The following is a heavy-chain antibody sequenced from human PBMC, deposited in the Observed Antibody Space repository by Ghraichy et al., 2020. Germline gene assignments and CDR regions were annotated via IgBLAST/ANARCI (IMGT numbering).Heavy chain of an antibody. CDR3: ARAGLRSMEWLRWLDP. V-gene: IGHV4-30-4*01. Sequence: SETLSLTCTVSGDSINNGDYYWSWIRQAPGKGLEWIGYVYSSGSTYYNPSLKSRLTISVETSKNQFSLKLNSVTAADTAVYYCARAGLRSMEWLRWLDPWGQGTRVTVSS. CDR2: VYSSGST. CDR1: GDSINNGDYY. D-gene: IGHD3-3*01. J-gene: IGHJ5*02.